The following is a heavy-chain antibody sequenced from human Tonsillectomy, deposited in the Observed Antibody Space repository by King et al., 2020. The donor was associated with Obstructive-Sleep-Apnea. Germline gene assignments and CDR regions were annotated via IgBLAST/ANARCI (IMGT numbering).Heavy chain of an antibody. V-gene: IGHV3-9*01. CDR3: AKSGSSGSSYYYYGMDV. CDR1: GFTFDDYA. J-gene: IGHJ6*02. CDR2: ISWNGGSV. Sequence: VQLVESGGGLVQPGRSLRLSCAASGFTFDDYAMHWVRQAPGKGLEWVSGISWNGGSVGCADSVKGRITISRDNAKNSLYLQMNSLRAEDTALYYCAKSGSSGSSYYYYGMDVWGQGTTVTVSS. D-gene: IGHD3-22*01.